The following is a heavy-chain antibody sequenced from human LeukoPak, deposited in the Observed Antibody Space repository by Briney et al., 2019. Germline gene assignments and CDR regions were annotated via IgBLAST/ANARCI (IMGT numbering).Heavy chain of an antibody. D-gene: IGHD3-3*01. J-gene: IGHJ3*02. CDR3: ARDVAPGRFLEWNDAFDI. CDR1: GGSISSGSYY. CDR2: IYTSGST. Sequence: SETLSLTCTVSGGSISSGSYYWSWIRQPAGKGLEWIGRIYTSGSTNYNPSLKSRVTISVDTSKNQFSLKLSSVTAADTAVYYCARDVAPGRFLEWNDAFDIWGQGTVVTVSS. V-gene: IGHV4-61*02.